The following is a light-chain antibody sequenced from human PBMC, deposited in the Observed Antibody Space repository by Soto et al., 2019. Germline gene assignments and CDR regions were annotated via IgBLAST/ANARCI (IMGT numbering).Light chain of an antibody. V-gene: IGKV1-39*01. CDR3: QQTSQTPKT. Sequence: IQMTQSPYSLSASVGDSVTITCRASQNIRTYLNWYQQKPGRAPKLLIHSASALPSGVPSRFSGTGSGTDFTLTISSLQPEDFATYYCQQTSQTPKTFGQGTKVDIK. CDR1: QNIRTY. J-gene: IGKJ1*01. CDR2: SAS.